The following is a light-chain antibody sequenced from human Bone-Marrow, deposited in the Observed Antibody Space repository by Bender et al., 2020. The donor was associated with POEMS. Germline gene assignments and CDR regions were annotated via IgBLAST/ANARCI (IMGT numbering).Light chain of an antibody. V-gene: IGLV2-14*01. CDR1: SSDVGGYNY. J-gene: IGLJ1*01. Sequence: QSALTQPPSASGSPGQSVTISCTGTSSDVGGYNYVSWYQQYPGKAPKLMISEVSKRPSDIRFSGSKSGNTATLTISGLQAEDEADYYCCSYTSSSTLEGYVFGTGTKVTVL. CDR2: EVS. CDR3: CSYTSSSTLEGYV.